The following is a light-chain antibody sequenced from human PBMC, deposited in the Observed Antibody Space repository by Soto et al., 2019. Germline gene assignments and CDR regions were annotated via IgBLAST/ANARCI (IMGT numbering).Light chain of an antibody. CDR2: GAS. V-gene: IGKV3-15*01. J-gene: IGKJ1*01. CDR3: QQYNNWPPT. CDR1: QRVSSN. Sequence: EIVMTQSPATLSVSPGERATLSCRASQRVSSNLAWYQQKPGQAPRLLIYGASTRATGIPARFSGSGSGTEFTLTINSLQSEDFAVYYCQQYNNWPPTFGQGTKVEIK.